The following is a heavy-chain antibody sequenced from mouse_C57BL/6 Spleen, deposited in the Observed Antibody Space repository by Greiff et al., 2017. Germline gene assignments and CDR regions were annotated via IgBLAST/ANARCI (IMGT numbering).Heavy chain of an antibody. CDR1: GYTFTDYN. J-gene: IGHJ3*01. Sequence: VQLKESGPELVKPGASVKIPCKASGYTFTDYNMDWVKQSHGKSLEWIGDINPNNGGTIYNQKFKGKATLTVDKSSSTADMELRSLTSEDTAVYYCARKDSAWFAYWGLGTLVTVSA. D-gene: IGHD3-1*01. CDR3: ARKDSAWFAY. CDR2: INPNNGGT. V-gene: IGHV1-18*01.